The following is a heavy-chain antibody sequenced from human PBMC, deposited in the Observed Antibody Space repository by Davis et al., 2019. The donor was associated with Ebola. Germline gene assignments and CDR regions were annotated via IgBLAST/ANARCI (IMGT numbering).Heavy chain of an antibody. J-gene: IGHJ4*02. V-gene: IGHV3-73*01. Sequence: PGGSLRLSCAASGFTFSSYWMHWVRQASGKGLEWVGRIRSKANSYATAYAASVKGRFTISRDDSKNTAYLQMNSLKTEDTAVYYCTTQANYGRVYWGQGTLVTVSS. CDR3: TTQANYGRVY. CDR2: IRSKANSYAT. D-gene: IGHD4-17*01. CDR1: GFTFSSYW.